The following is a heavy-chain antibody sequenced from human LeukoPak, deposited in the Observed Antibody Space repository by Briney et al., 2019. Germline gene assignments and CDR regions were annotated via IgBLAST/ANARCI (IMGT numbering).Heavy chain of an antibody. J-gene: IGHJ5*02. CDR1: GGSISSYY. CDR2: IYYSGST. D-gene: IGHD6-6*01. CDR3: ARGGEFSSSSGSS. Sequence: SETLSLTCTVSGGSISSYYWSWIRQPPGKGVEWIGYIYYSGSTNYNPSLKGRVTISVDTSKNQFSLKLSSVTAADTAVYYCARGGEFSSSSGSSWGQGTLVTVSS. V-gene: IGHV4-59*12.